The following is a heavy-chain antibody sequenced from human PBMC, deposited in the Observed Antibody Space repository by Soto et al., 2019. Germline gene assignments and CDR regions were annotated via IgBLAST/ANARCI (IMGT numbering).Heavy chain of an antibody. D-gene: IGHD1-26*01. J-gene: IGHJ4*02. CDR2: INSDGSST. CDR3: AREVGASRTYYFDY. V-gene: IGHV3-74*01. CDR1: GFTFSGYW. Sequence: PGGSLRLSCAASGFTFSGYWMHWVRQAPGKGLVWVSRINSDGSSTSYADSVKGRFTISRDNAKNTLYLQMNSLRAEDTAVYYCAREVGASRTYYFDYWGQGTLVTVSS.